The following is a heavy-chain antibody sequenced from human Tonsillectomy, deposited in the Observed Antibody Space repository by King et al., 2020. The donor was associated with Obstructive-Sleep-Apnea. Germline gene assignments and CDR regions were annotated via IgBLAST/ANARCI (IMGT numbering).Heavy chain of an antibody. J-gene: IGHJ4*02. CDR3: AKDRVDIVATTRFDY. V-gene: IGHV3-23*04. D-gene: IGHD5-12*01. CDR2: ITGIGCST. CDR1: GFTFSIYA. Sequence: VQLVESGGGLVQPGGSLRLSCAASGFTFSIYAMTWVRQAPGKGLEWVSAITGIGCSTYSADSVKGRFTISRDKSKNTLYLQMNSLRAEDTAIYYCAKDRVDIVATTRFDYWGQGTLVTVSS.